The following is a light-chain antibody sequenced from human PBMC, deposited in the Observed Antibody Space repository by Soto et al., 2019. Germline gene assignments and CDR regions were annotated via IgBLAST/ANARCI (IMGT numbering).Light chain of an antibody. CDR1: SSSIGAGYE. CDR2: GNG. Sequence: QSVLTQPPSVSGAPGQRVTISCSGTSSSIGAGYEVHWYHQLPGTAPKLVVSGNGNRPSGVPDRFSGSKSATSASLAITGLRAEDEADYYCQSYDSSLNTYVFGTGTKVTVL. J-gene: IGLJ1*01. V-gene: IGLV1-40*01. CDR3: QSYDSSLNTYV.